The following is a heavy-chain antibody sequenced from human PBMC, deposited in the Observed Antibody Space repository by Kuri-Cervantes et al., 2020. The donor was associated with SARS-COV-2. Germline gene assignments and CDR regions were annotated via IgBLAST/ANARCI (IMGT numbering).Heavy chain of an antibody. Sequence: GESLKISCAASGFTFSSYAMNWVRQAPGKGLEWVSVIGGSGVRTNYADSAKGRFTISRDNAKNSLYLQMNSLRAEDTAVYYCARAVLGVVAYFDYWGQGTLVTVSS. CDR3: ARAVLGVVAYFDY. CDR2: IGGSGVRT. V-gene: IGHV3-23*01. D-gene: IGHD3-3*01. J-gene: IGHJ4*02. CDR1: GFTFSSYA.